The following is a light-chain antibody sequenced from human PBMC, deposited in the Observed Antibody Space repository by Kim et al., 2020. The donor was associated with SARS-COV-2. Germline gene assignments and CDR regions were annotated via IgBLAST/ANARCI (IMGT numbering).Light chain of an antibody. Sequence: GQSITIACAVTSSDVGGYDYVSWYQHHPGKAPKLMIYDVSKRPSGVSNRFSGSKSGNTASLTSSGLQAEDEADYFCSSCTSSSTYVFGTGTKVTVL. CDR1: SSDVGGYDY. CDR3: SSCTSSSTYV. CDR2: DVS. J-gene: IGLJ1*01. V-gene: IGLV2-14*03.